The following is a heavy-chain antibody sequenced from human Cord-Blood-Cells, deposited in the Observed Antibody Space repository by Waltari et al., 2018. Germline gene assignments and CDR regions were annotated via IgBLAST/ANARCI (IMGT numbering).Heavy chain of an antibody. J-gene: IGHJ4*02. CDR2: IKQDGSEK. CDR3: ARRNGYYFDY. Sequence: EVQLVESGGGLVQPGGSLRLSCAASGFTFSRYWLRRVRQAPGKGLAWVANIKQDGSEKYYVDSVKGRFTISRDNAKNSLYLQMNSLRAEDTAVYYCARRNGYYFDYWGQGTLVTVSS. D-gene: IGHD2-8*01. V-gene: IGHV3-7*01. CDR1: GFTFSRYW.